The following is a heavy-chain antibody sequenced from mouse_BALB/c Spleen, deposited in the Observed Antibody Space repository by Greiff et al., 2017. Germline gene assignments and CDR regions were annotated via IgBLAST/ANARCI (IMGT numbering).Heavy chain of an antibody. D-gene: IGHD3-3*01. V-gene: IGHV1-82*01. CDR2: IYPGDGDT. Sequence: VQLQQSGPELVKPGASVKISCKASGYAFSSSWMNWVKQRPGQGLEWIGRIYPGDGDTNYNGKFKGKATLTADKSSSTAYMQLSSLTSVDSAVYFCARQGLLYWYFDVWGAGTTVTVAS. CDR3: ARQGLLYWYFDV. J-gene: IGHJ1*01. CDR1: GYAFSSSW.